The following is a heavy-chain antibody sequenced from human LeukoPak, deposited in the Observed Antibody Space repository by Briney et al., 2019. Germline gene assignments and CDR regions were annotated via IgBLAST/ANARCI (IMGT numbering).Heavy chain of an antibody. D-gene: IGHD2-8*01. CDR3: AKDRCSNGVGCYYYYMDV. CDR2: IQYDGSNE. V-gene: IGHV3-30*02. Sequence: GGSLRLSCAASRLTFSSYGMHWVRQAPGKGLEWVAYIQYDGSNEQYADSVKGRFSISRDSSKNILYLQMNSLRAEDTAVYYCAKDRCSNGVGCYYYYMDVWGKGTTVTISS. J-gene: IGHJ6*03. CDR1: RLTFSSYG.